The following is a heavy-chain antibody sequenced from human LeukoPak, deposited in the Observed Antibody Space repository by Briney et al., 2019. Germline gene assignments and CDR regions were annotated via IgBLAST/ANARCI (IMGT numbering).Heavy chain of an antibody. CDR3: ARDIRPGTGVEAPVVPAAACDY. D-gene: IGHD2-2*01. J-gene: IGHJ4*02. V-gene: IGHV1-2*02. CDR2: INPNSGGT. Sequence: RGASVKVSCKASGYTFTGYYMHWVRQAPGQGLEWMGWINPNSGGTNYAQKFQGRVTMTRDTSISTAYMELSRLRSDDTAVYYCARDIRPGTGVEAPVVPAAACDYWGQGTLVTVSS. CDR1: GYTFTGYY.